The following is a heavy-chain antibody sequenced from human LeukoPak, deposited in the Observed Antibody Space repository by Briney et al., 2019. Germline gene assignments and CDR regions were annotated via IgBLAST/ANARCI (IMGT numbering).Heavy chain of an antibody. D-gene: IGHD3-3*01. J-gene: IGHJ6*03. CDR2: MNPNSGNT. CDR1: GYTFTSYD. V-gene: IGHV1-8*01. CDR3: ARVSDITIFGVVIKRGYYYMDV. Sequence: GASVKVSCKASGYTFTSYDINWVRQATGQGLEWMGWMNPNSGNTGYAQKFQGRVTMTRNTSISTAYMELNSLRSEDTAVYYCARVSDITIFGVVIKRGYYYMDVWGKGTTVTVSS.